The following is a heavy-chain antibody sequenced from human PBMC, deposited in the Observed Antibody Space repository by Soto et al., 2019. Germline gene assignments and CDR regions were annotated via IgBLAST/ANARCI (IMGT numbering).Heavy chain of an antibody. CDR2: IIPIFGTA. CDR3: ARRRVRYFDMLPQFYFDY. V-gene: IGHV1-69*01. Sequence: QVQLVQSGAEVKKPGSSVKVSCKASGGTFSSYAISWVRQAPGQGLEWMGGIIPIFGTANYAQKFQGRVTITADESTSTAYMERSSLRSEDTAVYYCARRRVRYFDMLPQFYFDYWGQGTLVTVSS. CDR1: GGTFSSYA. J-gene: IGHJ4*02. D-gene: IGHD3-9*01.